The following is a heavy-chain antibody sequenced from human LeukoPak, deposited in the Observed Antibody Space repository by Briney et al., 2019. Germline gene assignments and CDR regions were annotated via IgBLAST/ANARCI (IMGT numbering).Heavy chain of an antibody. CDR1: GGSISSSSYY. CDR3: ARVVGYCSSTSCYRWFDP. CDR2: IYYSGST. J-gene: IGHJ5*02. Sequence: SETLSLTCTVSGGSISSSSYYWGWIRQPPGKGLEWIGSIYYSGSTYYNPSLKSRVTISVDTSKNQFSLKLSSVTAADTAVYYCARVVGYCSSTSCYRWFDPWGQGTLVTVSS. V-gene: IGHV4-39*01. D-gene: IGHD2-2*01.